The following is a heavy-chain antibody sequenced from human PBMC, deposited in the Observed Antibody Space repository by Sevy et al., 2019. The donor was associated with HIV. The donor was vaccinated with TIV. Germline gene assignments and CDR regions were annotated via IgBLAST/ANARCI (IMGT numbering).Heavy chain of an antibody. CDR1: GFTFRKYW. CDR3: GRDEMFAYDM. Sequence: GGSLRLSCAASGFTFRKYWMHWVRQAPGKGLVWVSRINRDGSSIIYADAVKGRFTISRDNGKNTLYLQMNSLRAEDTAMYYCGRDEMFAYDMWGQGTTVTVSS. CDR2: INRDGSSI. V-gene: IGHV3-74*01. D-gene: IGHD3-10*02. J-gene: IGHJ3*02.